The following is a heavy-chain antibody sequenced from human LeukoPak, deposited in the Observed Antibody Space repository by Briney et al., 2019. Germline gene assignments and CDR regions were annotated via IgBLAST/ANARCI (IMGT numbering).Heavy chain of an antibody. D-gene: IGHD1-26*01. CDR2: INQDGRAI. CDR1: GFTFSFYW. Sequence: GGSLRLSCAASGFTFSFYWTTWFREAPGKRLEWVANINQDGRAIYYVDSVRGRFTVSRDNAETSVFLQMNSLRNEDTAVYFCASWVGRDNWGQGTLVTVSS. CDR3: ASWVGRDN. V-gene: IGHV3-7*01. J-gene: IGHJ4*02.